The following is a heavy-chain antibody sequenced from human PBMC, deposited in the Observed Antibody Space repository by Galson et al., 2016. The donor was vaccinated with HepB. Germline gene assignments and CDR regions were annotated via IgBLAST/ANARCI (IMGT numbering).Heavy chain of an antibody. Sequence: SLRLSCAVSGFTFGDFAMSWVRQAPGKGLEWVSAITGSGGNTYYADSVKGRLTISRDNSKNTLFLHMNSLRDEDTAVYYCAKFEGMGYEAYYFDHWGQGTLVTVSS. CDR1: GFTFGDFA. V-gene: IGHV3-23*01. CDR2: ITGSGGNT. J-gene: IGHJ4*02. CDR3: AKFEGMGYEAYYFDH. D-gene: IGHD1-1*01.